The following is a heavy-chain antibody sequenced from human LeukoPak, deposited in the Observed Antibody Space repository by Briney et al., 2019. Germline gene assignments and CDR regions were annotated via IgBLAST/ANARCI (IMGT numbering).Heavy chain of an antibody. Sequence: SGTLSLTCAVSGGSISSSTWWTWVRLPPGKGLEWIGEVFHSGSTNLNPSLKSRLTLSVDESKHEFSLKLTSVTAADTAVYYCATLPRGTQPPDYFHHWGQGTLVTVSS. CDR1: GGSISSSTW. CDR3: ATLPRGTQPPDYFHH. D-gene: IGHD1-1*01. J-gene: IGHJ1*01. CDR2: VFHSGST. V-gene: IGHV4-4*02.